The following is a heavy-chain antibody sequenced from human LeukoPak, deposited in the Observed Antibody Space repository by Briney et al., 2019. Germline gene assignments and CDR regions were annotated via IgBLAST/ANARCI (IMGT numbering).Heavy chain of an antibody. D-gene: IGHD4-23*01. V-gene: IGHV1-69*05. Sequence: GSSVKVSCKASGGTFSSYAISWVRQAPGQGLEGMGGIIPIFGTANYAQKFQGRVTITTDESTSTAYMELSSLRSEDTAVYYCARIESPYHGGNSYGFDYWGQGTLVTVSS. J-gene: IGHJ4*02. CDR2: IIPIFGTA. CDR1: GGTFSSYA. CDR3: ARIESPYHGGNSYGFDY.